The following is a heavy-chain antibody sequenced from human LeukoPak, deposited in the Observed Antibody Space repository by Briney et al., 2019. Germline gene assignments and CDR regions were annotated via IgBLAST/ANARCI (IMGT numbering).Heavy chain of an antibody. D-gene: IGHD3-10*01. Sequence: GGSLRLSCAASGFTFSSYAMSWVRQAPRKGLEWVSAISGSGGSTYYADSVKGRFTISRDNSKNTLYLQMNSLRAEDTAVYYCAKAPYGSGSYYFNWFDPWGQGTLVTVFS. CDR2: ISGSGGST. J-gene: IGHJ5*02. V-gene: IGHV3-23*01. CDR1: GFTFSSYA. CDR3: AKAPYGSGSYYFNWFDP.